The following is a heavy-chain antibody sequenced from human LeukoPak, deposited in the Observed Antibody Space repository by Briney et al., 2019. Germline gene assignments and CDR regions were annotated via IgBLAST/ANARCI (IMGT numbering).Heavy chain of an antibody. CDR3: AREGATGWFDP. CDR2: IYHSGST. D-gene: IGHD1-26*01. CDR1: GYSISSGYY. Sequence: PSETLSLTCTVSGYSISSGYYWGWIRQPPGKGLEWIGSIYHSGSTYYNPSLKSRVTISVDTSKNQFSLKLSSVTAADTAVYYCAREGATGWFDPWGQGTLVTVFS. V-gene: IGHV4-38-2*02. J-gene: IGHJ5*02.